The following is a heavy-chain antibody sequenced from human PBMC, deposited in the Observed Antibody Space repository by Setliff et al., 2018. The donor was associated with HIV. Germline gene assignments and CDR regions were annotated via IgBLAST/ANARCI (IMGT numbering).Heavy chain of an antibody. D-gene: IGHD2-8*01. Sequence: SETLSLTCTVSGGSIRSYYWSWIRQSPGKGLEWIGYVFYNGDTAYNPSLKSRLTISVDTSKSQFSLKLTSVTAADTAVYYCARELLGSNGVFDHWGQGTQVTVSS. J-gene: IGHJ4*02. CDR1: GGSIRSYY. CDR3: ARELLGSNGVFDH. CDR2: VFYNGDT. V-gene: IGHV4-59*12.